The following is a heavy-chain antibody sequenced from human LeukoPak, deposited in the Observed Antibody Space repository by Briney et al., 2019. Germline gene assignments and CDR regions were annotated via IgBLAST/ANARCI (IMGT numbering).Heavy chain of an antibody. V-gene: IGHV4-59*01. CDR1: GGSISSYY. Sequence: SETLSLTCTVSGGSISSYYWSWIRQPPGKGLEWIGYIYYSGSTNYNPSLKSRVTISVDTSKNQFSLKLSSVTAADTAVYYCARAEGQYYDILTGYYLSGYFDYWGQGTLVTVSS. D-gene: IGHD3-9*01. CDR2: IYYSGST. J-gene: IGHJ4*02. CDR3: ARAEGQYYDILTGYYLSGYFDY.